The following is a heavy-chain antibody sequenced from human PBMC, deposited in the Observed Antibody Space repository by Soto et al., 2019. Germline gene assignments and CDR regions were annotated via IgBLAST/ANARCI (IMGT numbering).Heavy chain of an antibody. Sequence: GGSLRLSCAASGFTFSSYGMHWVRQAPGKGLEWVAVISYDGSNKYYADSVKGRFTISRDNSKNTLYLQMNSLRAEDTAVYYCAKDFQYYYDSSGYRNWFDPWGQGTLVTVSS. CDR1: GFTFSSYG. CDR2: ISYDGSNK. J-gene: IGHJ5*02. D-gene: IGHD3-22*01. CDR3: AKDFQYYYDSSGYRNWFDP. V-gene: IGHV3-30*18.